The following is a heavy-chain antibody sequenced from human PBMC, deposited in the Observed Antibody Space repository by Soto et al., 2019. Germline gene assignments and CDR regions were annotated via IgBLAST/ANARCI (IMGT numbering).Heavy chain of an antibody. V-gene: IGHV3-53*02. Sequence: EVQLVETGGGLIQPGGSLRLSCAASGFTVSSNYMSWVRQAPGKGLEWVSVIYSGGSTYYADSVKGRFTISRDNSKNTLYLQTNSLRAEDTAVYYCAITLELPGNLWFDPWGQGTLVTVSS. J-gene: IGHJ5*02. D-gene: IGHD1-26*01. CDR2: IYSGGST. CDR1: GFTVSSNY. CDR3: AITLELPGNLWFDP.